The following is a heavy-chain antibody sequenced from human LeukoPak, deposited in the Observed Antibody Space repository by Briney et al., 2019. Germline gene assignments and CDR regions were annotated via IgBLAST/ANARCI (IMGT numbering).Heavy chain of an antibody. CDR2: IYYSGST. Sequence: SETLSLTCTVSGGSISSYYWSWLRQPPGKGLEGIGYIYYSGSTNYNPSLKSRVTISVDPSKNQFSLKLSSVTAADTAVYYCASGDYGSLLGAFDYWGQGTLVTVSS. CDR3: ASGDYGSLLGAFDY. J-gene: IGHJ4*02. CDR1: GGSISSYY. D-gene: IGHD3-16*01. V-gene: IGHV4-59*01.